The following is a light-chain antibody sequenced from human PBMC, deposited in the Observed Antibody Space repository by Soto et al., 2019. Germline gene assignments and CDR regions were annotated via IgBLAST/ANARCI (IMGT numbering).Light chain of an antibody. J-gene: IGKJ4*01. V-gene: IGKV1-39*01. Sequence: DIQMTQSTSSLSASIGDRVTIACRASQTINTALNWYQQRPGKAPKLLIYATSILQSGVPSRFSGSGFGTNFILTISSLQPEDFATYYCQQSYSAPTFGGGTKVEVK. CDR1: QTINTA. CDR3: QQSYSAPT. CDR2: ATS.